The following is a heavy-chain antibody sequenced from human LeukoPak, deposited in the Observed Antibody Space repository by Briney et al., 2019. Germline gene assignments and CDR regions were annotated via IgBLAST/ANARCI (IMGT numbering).Heavy chain of an antibody. CDR3: ARESIVGATTLDY. V-gene: IGHV1-2*02. J-gene: IGHJ4*02. Sequence: ASVKVSCKASGYTFTGNYMHWVRQAPGQGLEWMGWINPNSGGTNYAQKFQGRVTMTRDTSISTAYMELSRLRSDYTAVYYCARESIVGATTLDYWGQGTLVTVSS. CDR2: INPNSGGT. D-gene: IGHD1-26*01. CDR1: GYTFTGNY.